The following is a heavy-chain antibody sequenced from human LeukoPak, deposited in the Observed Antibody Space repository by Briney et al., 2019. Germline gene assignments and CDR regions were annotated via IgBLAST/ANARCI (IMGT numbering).Heavy chain of an antibody. V-gene: IGHV3-7*01. Sequence: GGSLRLSCAASGFTFSSYWMSWVRQAPGKGLEWVANIKQDGSEKYYVDSVKGRITISRDNAKNSLYLQMNSLRAEDTAVYYCARDNGYSYGPLYFDYWGQGTLVTVSS. J-gene: IGHJ4*02. CDR2: IKQDGSEK. CDR3: ARDNGYSYGPLYFDY. D-gene: IGHD5-18*01. CDR1: GFTFSSYW.